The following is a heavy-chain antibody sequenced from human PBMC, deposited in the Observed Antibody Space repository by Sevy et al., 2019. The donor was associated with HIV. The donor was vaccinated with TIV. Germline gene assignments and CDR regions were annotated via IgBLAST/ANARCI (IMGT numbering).Heavy chain of an antibody. V-gene: IGHV3-30*18. CDR2: ISFYGSNK. J-gene: IGHJ6*02. CDR1: GFTFGSYD. Sequence: GGSLRLSCAASGFTFGSYDMYWVRQTPGKGLEWVALISFYGSNKEYADSVKARFAISRDNSKNTVYLQMSSLKPEDTAVYYCAKDAFEVRGVLSSRGMPTYYHAMDLWGQGTTVTVSS. D-gene: IGHD3-10*01. CDR3: AKDAFEVRGVLSSRGMPTYYHAMDL.